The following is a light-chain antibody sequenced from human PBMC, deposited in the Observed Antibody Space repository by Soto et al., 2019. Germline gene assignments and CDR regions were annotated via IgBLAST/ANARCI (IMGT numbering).Light chain of an antibody. Sequence: EIVLTQSPGTLSLSPGERATLSCRASQSVSSSYLAWYQQKPGQAPRLLIYGASSRATGIPDRFSGSGSGTDFTLTISGLEPEDFAVYYCQRYGSSPGYTFGQGTKLEIK. CDR3: QRYGSSPGYT. J-gene: IGKJ2*01. CDR2: GAS. V-gene: IGKV3-20*01. CDR1: QSVSSSY.